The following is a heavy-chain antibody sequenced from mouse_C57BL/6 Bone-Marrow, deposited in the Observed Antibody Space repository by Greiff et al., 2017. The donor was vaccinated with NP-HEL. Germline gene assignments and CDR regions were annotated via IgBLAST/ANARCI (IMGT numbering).Heavy chain of an antibody. J-gene: IGHJ2*01. CDR1: GYTFTSYW. CDR2: IDPSDSYT. CDR3: ARSSYYSNYGGHFDY. V-gene: IGHV1-50*01. Sequence: QVQLQQPGAELVKPGASVKLSCKASGYTFTSYWMQWVKQRPGQGLEWIGEIDPSDSYTNYNQKFKGKATLTVDTSSSTAYMQLSSLTSEDSAVYYCARSSYYSNYGGHFDYWGQGTTLTVSS. D-gene: IGHD2-5*01.